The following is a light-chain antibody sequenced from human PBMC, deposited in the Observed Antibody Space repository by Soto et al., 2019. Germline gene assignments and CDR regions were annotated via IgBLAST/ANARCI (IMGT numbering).Light chain of an antibody. J-gene: IGKJ2*01. CDR3: QQYGSSPPYT. CDR2: GAS. CDR1: QSVSSSY. V-gene: IGKV3-20*01. Sequence: EIVLTQSPGTLSLSPGERATLSCRASQSVSSSYLAWYQQKPGQAPRLLIHGASSSATGIPDRFSGSGSGTDFTLTISRLEPEDFAVYYCQQYGSSPPYTFGHGTKLEIK.